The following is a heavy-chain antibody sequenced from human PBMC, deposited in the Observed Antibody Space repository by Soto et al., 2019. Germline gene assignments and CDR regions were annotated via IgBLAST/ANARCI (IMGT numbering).Heavy chain of an antibody. Sequence: PSETLSLTCAVYAGSFSGYYWSWIRLPPRKGLEWIGEINHSGSTNYNPSLKSRVTISVDTSKNQFSLKLSSVTAADTAVYYCARAPSWFYYYYYGMDVWGQGTTVTVSS. V-gene: IGHV4-34*01. CDR3: ARAPSWFYYYYYGMDV. J-gene: IGHJ6*02. CDR1: AGSFSGYY. D-gene: IGHD6-13*01. CDR2: INHSGST.